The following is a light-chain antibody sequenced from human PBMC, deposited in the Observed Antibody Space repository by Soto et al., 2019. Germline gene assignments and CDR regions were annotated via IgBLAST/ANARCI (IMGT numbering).Light chain of an antibody. CDR3: QQRSNWQGFT. CDR2: DAS. Sequence: LTQSPATLSLSPGERATLSCRASQSVSSYLAWYQQKPGQAPRLLIYDASNRATGIPARFSGSGSGTDFTLTISSLEPEDFAVYYCQQRSNWQGFTFGPGTKVDIK. V-gene: IGKV3-11*01. J-gene: IGKJ3*01. CDR1: QSVSSY.